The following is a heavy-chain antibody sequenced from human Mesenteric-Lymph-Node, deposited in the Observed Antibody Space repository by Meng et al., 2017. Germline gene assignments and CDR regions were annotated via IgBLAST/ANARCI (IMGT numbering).Heavy chain of an antibody. CDR3: ARDHSSGSGSSKMGY. D-gene: IGHD3-10*01. CDR1: GFTFSSYS. J-gene: IGHJ4*02. CDR2: ISGTGNYI. V-gene: IGHV3-21*01. Sequence: GESLKISCAASGFTFSSYSMNWVRQAPGKGLEWVSSISGTGNYIYYTDSVRGRFTISRDNAKNSLFLQMNSLRAEDTAVYYCARDHSSGSGSSKMGYWGQGTLVTVSS.